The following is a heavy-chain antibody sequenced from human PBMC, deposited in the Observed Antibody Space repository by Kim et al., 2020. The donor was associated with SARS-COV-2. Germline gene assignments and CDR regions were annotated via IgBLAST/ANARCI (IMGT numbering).Heavy chain of an antibody. V-gene: IGHV1-3*04. CDR2: INTGNGNT. J-gene: IGHJ4*02. CDR1: GYIFTSYA. CDR3: ARARGSGYDYSGY. Sequence: ASVKVSCKASGYIFTSYAMHWVRQAPGQRLEWMGWINTGNGNTKYSQNFQGRVTISRDTSASTAYMDLSSLRSEDTAVYYCARARGSGYDYSGYWGQGTLVTVSS. D-gene: IGHD5-12*01.